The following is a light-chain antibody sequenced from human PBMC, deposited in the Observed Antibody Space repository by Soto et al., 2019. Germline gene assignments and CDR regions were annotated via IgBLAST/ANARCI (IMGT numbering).Light chain of an antibody. Sequence: DIVMTQSPLSLPVTPGEPASISCRSRPSLLHSNGYNYLDWYLQKPGQSPQLLIYLGSNRASGVPERFSGSGSGTDFTLNISRVEADEVGVYYCVQALQNCTFGQGTKVEIK. CDR3: VQALQNCT. V-gene: IGKV2-28*01. CDR1: PSLLHSNGYNY. J-gene: IGKJ1*01. CDR2: LGS.